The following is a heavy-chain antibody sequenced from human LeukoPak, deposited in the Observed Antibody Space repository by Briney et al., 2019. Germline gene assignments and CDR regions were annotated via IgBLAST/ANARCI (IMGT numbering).Heavy chain of an antibody. CDR3: ARAVGSYTMFDP. CDR1: GYTFTSYD. Sequence: GAPVKVSCKASGYTFTSYDINWVRQATGQGLEWMGWMNPGSGNTGYAQKFQGRVTMTRNTFISTAYMELSSLRSEDTAVYYCARAVGSYTMFDPWGQGTLVTVSS. CDR2: MNPGSGNT. J-gene: IGHJ5*02. V-gene: IGHV1-8*01. D-gene: IGHD3-10*01.